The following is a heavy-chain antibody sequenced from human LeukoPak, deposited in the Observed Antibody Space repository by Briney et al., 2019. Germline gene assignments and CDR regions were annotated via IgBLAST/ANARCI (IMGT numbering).Heavy chain of an antibody. CDR3: AKVPYYYDSSGYYQRFDY. D-gene: IGHD3-22*01. Sequence: SGGSLRLSCAASGFAFSNYAMSWVRQAPGKGLEWVSSLSGGGDSRYYADSVMGRFTISRDNSKNTLYLQMNSLRAEDTAVYYCAKVPYYYDSSGYYQRFDYWGQGTLVTVS. CDR2: LSGGGDSR. J-gene: IGHJ4*02. V-gene: IGHV3-23*01. CDR1: GFAFSNYA.